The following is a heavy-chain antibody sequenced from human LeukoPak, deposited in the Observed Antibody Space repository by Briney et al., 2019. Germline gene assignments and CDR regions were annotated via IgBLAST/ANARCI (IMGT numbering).Heavy chain of an antibody. CDR2: IIPIFGAA. CDR3: ARSGDYGGNLVYDY. V-gene: IGHV1-69*01. J-gene: IGHJ4*02. CDR1: GGTFSSYA. Sequence: GASVKVSCKASGGTFSSYAISWVRQAPGQGLEWMGGIIPIFGAANYAQKFQGRVTITADESTSTAYMELSSLRSEDTAVYYCARSGDYGGNLVYDYWGQGTLVTVSS. D-gene: IGHD4-23*01.